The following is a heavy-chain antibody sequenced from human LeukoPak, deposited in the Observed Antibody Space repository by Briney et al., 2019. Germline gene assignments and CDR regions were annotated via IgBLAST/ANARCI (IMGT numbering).Heavy chain of an antibody. CDR3: ANTRGWYYYYYAMDV. Sequence: PGRSLRLSCAGSGFTLSSYGMHWVRQAPGKGLEWVAVISYDGSNKYYADSVKGRFTISRDNSKNTLFLQMNSLRAEDTAVYYCANTRGWYYYYYAMDVWGQGTTVTVSS. J-gene: IGHJ6*02. CDR1: GFTLSSYG. D-gene: IGHD2-15*01. CDR2: ISYDGSNK. V-gene: IGHV3-30*18.